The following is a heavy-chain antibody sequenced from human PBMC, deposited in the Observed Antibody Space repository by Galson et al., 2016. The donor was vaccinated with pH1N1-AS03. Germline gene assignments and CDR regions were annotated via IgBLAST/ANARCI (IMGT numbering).Heavy chain of an antibody. CDR2: ISWKSGYI. CDR1: GFIFDNYA. D-gene: IGHD2-15*01. V-gene: IGHV3-9*01. CDR3: AKDEGEGNCSGGSCYKYFDY. J-gene: IGHJ4*02. Sequence: SLRLSCAASGFIFDNYAMHWVRQAPGKGLEWVSGISWKSGYIAYADSVKGRFTISRDNAKNALHLQMNSLRPEDTAIYYCAKDEGEGNCSGGSCYKYFDYWGQGTLVTVSS.